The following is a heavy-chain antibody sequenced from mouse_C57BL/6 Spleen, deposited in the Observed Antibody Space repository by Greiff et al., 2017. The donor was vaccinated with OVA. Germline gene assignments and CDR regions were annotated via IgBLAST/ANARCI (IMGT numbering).Heavy chain of an antibody. CDR3: TRRPSKGAMDY. J-gene: IGHJ4*01. CDR1: GFTFSSYA. CDR2: ISSGGDYI. Sequence: EVHLVESGEGLVKPGGSLKLSCAASGFTFSSYAMSWVRQTPEKRLEWVAYISSGGDYIYYADTVKGRFTISRDNARNTLYLQMSSLKSEDTAMYYCTRRPSKGAMDYWGQGTSVTVSS. D-gene: IGHD2-5*01. V-gene: IGHV5S21*01.